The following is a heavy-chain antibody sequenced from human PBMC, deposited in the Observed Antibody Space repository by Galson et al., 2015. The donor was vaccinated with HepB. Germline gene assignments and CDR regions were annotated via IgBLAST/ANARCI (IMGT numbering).Heavy chain of an antibody. CDR2: INWNGGST. CDR3: ARVGWDYCSSTSCYTPFDY. V-gene: IGHV3-20*01. CDR1: GFTFDDYG. J-gene: IGHJ4*02. Sequence: SLRLSCAASGFTFDDYGMSWVRQAPGKGLEWVSGINWNGGSTGYADSVKGRFTISRDNAKNSLYLQMNSLRAEDTALYHCARVGWDYCSSTSCYTPFDYWGQGTLVTVPS. D-gene: IGHD2-2*02.